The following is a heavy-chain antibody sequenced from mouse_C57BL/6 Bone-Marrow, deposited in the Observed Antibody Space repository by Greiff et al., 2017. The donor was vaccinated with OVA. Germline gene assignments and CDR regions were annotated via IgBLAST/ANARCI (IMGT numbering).Heavy chain of an antibody. Sequence: QVQLQQPGAELVKPGASVKLSCKASGYTFTSYWMQWVKQRPGQGLEWIGEIDPSDSYTNYNQKFKGQATLTVDTSSSTAYMQLSSLTSEDSAVYYCARSYYYGSSPWYFDYWGQGTTLTVSS. J-gene: IGHJ2*01. CDR3: ARSYYYGSSPWYFDY. CDR1: GYTFTSYW. D-gene: IGHD1-1*01. CDR2: IDPSDSYT. V-gene: IGHV1-50*01.